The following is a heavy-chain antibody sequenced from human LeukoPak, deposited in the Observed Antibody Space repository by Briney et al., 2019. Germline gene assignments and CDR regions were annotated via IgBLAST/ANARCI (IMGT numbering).Heavy chain of an antibody. CDR3: ATGRDSSRQTRFDY. Sequence: GGSLRLSCAASRLTFSNYWMNWFRQAPGKGLEWVANINQDGSEKNYVDSVKGRFTISRDNAENSLYLQMNSLGAEDTAVCYCATGRDSSRQTRFDYWGQGTLVTVSS. D-gene: IGHD2-21*02. CDR2: INQDGSEK. J-gene: IGHJ4*02. V-gene: IGHV3-7*01. CDR1: RLTFSNYW.